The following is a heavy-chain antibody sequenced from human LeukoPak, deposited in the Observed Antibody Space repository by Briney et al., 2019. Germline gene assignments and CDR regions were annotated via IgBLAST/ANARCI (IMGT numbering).Heavy chain of an antibody. V-gene: IGHV4-39*07. J-gene: IGHJ3*02. CDR1: GGSISSSSYY. CDR3: ARGVQSHGEDAFDI. D-gene: IGHD3-10*01. Sequence: SETLSLTCTVSGGSISSSSYYWGWIRQPPGKGLEWIGSIYYSGSTYYNPSLKSRVTISVDTSKNQFSLKLSSVTAADTAVYYCARGVQSHGEDAFDIWGQGTMVTVSS. CDR2: IYYSGST.